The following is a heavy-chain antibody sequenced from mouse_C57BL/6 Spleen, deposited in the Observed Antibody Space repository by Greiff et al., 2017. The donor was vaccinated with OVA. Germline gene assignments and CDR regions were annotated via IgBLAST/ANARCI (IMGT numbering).Heavy chain of an antibody. CDR3: ARSLDGYYILDY. CDR2: IYPRSGNT. V-gene: IGHV1-81*01. Sequence: VKLVESGAELARPGASVKLSCKASGYTFTSYGISWVKQRTGQGLEWIGEIYPRSGNTYYNEKFKGKATLTADKSSSTAYMELRSLTSEDSAVYFCARSLDGYYILDYWGQGTTLTVSS. CDR1: GYTFTSYG. J-gene: IGHJ2*01. D-gene: IGHD2-3*01.